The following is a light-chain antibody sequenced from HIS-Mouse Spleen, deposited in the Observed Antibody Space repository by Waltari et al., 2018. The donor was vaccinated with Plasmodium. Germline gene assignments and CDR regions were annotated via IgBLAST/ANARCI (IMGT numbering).Light chain of an antibody. J-gene: IGLJ2*01. Sequence: QSALTQPPSASGSPGQSVTISCTGTSSDVGCYNYVPWYQQHPGKAPKLMIYEVSKRPSGVPGRFSGSKSGSTASLTVSGRQAEDEADYYCSSDAGSNNLVFGGGTKLTVL. CDR1: SSDVGCYNY. CDR3: SSDAGSNNLV. CDR2: EVS. V-gene: IGLV2-8*01.